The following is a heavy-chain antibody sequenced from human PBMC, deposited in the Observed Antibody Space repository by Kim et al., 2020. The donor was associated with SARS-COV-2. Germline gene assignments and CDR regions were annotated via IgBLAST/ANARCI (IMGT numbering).Heavy chain of an antibody. V-gene: IGHV3-66*01. J-gene: IGHJ6*02. D-gene: IGHD6-25*01. Sequence: VKGRFTIARDNAKKTLYLRRNSLRAEDTAVYYCARDLTAAGSYYYYGMDVWGQGTTVTVSS. CDR3: ARDLTAAGSYYYYGMDV.